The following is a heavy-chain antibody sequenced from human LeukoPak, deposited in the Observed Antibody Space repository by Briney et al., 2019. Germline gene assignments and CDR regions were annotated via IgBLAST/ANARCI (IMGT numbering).Heavy chain of an antibody. CDR1: GDSVSSNSAV. CDR3: TRALRNSPFDY. CDR2: TYYRSKWDN. D-gene: IGHD2-21*01. V-gene: IGHV6-1*01. Sequence: SQTLSLTCAISGDSVSSNSAVWNWIRQSPSRGLEWLGRTYYRSKWDNGYALSVKSRIIISPDTSKNQSSLQLNSVTPEDTAVYYCTRALRNSPFDYWGQGTLVTVSS. J-gene: IGHJ4*02.